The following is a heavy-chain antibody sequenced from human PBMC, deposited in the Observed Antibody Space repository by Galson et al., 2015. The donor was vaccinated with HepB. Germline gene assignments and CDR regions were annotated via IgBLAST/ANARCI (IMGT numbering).Heavy chain of an antibody. D-gene: IGHD6-13*01. CDR1: GFSLSTTGAS. Sequence: PALVKPTQALTLTCTFSGFSLSTTGASVAWIRQPPGKALEWLALIYWDDDKRYSPSLKSRLTITKDTSKNQVVLRMTNMAPVDTATYHCAHLKTAAGPLDAFDIWGQGTMVTVSS. CDR2: IYWDDDK. V-gene: IGHV2-5*02. CDR3: AHLKTAAGPLDAFDI. J-gene: IGHJ3*02.